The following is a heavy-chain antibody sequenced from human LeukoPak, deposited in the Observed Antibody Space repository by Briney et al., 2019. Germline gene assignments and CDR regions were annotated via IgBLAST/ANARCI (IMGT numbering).Heavy chain of an antibody. Sequence: GGSLRLSCAASGFTFSTYTMNWARQAPGKGLEWVSSISSSSSYIYYADSVKGRFTISRDISKNTLFLQMNSLRAEDTAVYYCAKVPYYDSSGYYDYWGQGTLVTVSS. CDR1: GFTFSTYT. CDR3: AKVPYYDSSGYYDY. J-gene: IGHJ4*02. D-gene: IGHD3-22*01. CDR2: ISSSSSYI. V-gene: IGHV3-21*01.